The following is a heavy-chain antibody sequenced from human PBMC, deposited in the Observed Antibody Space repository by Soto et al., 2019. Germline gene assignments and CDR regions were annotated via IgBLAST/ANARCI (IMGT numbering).Heavy chain of an antibody. D-gene: IGHD6-6*01. CDR3: ARDVARAARPGNWFDP. Sequence: SETLSLTCTVSGGSISSYYWSWIRQPPGKGLEWIGYIYYSGSTNYNPSLKSRVTISVDTSKNQFSLKLSSVTAADTAVYYCARDVARAARPGNWFDPWGQGTLVTVSS. CDR2: IYYSGST. V-gene: IGHV4-59*01. J-gene: IGHJ5*02. CDR1: GGSISSYY.